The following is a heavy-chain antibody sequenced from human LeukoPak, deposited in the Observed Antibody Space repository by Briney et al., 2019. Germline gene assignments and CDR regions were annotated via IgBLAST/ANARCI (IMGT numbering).Heavy chain of an antibody. J-gene: IGHJ4*02. CDR2: IIPLFGTA. CDR3: ARVFARGGEISGSYYYY. Sequence: SVKVSCKASGGTFSTYAVNWVRQAPGQGLEWMGGIIPLFGTASYAQKFQGRVTITTDESTSTAYMELSSLRSEDTAIYYCARVFARGGEISGSYYYYWGQGTLVTVSS. V-gene: IGHV1-69*05. D-gene: IGHD3-10*01. CDR1: GGTFSTYA.